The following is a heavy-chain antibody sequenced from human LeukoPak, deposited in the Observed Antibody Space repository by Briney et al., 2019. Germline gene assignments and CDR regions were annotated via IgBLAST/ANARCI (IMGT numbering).Heavy chain of an antibody. J-gene: IGHJ4*02. D-gene: IGHD3-10*01. CDR1: GFTFSNYD. CDR3: ARDYYGSGIDY. V-gene: IGHV3-21*06. Sequence: GGSLRLSCAASGFTFSNYDMNWVRQAPGKGLEWVSFISSSSTYIYYADSLKGRFTISRDNAKNSLYLQMNSLRAEDTAVYYCARDYYGSGIDYWGQGTLVTVSS. CDR2: ISSSSTYI.